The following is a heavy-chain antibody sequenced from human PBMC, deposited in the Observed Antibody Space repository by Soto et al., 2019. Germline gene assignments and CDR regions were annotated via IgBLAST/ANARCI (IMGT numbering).Heavy chain of an antibody. CDR1: GYTFTRFH. V-gene: IGHV1-18*01. J-gene: IGHJ4*01. CDR2: ISAFHGST. CDR3: ARLYASGWPRSYFDY. Sequence: QVQLVQSGAEVKKPGFSVKVSCKASGYTFTRFHIGWVRQAPGQGLEFMGWISAFHGSTNYAQKFQGRVTMTTDIPTSTAYMELRSLRSDDTAVYYCARLYASGWPRSYFDYWGHGTLVTVSS. D-gene: IGHD6-19*01.